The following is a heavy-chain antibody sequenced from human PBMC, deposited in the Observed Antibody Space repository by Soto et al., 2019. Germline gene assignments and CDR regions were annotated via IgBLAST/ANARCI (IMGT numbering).Heavy chain of an antibody. J-gene: IGHJ6*02. CDR2: IYYST. Sequence: TLSLTCTVSGGSISSGGYYWSWIRQHPGKGLEWIGYIYYSTYYNPSLKSRVTISVDTSKNQFSLKLSSVTAADTAVYYCARDYRASYPAYYYYGMDVWGQGTTVTVSS. V-gene: IGHV4-31*03. CDR3: ARDYRASYPAYYYYGMDV. D-gene: IGHD3-16*02. CDR1: GGSISSGGYY.